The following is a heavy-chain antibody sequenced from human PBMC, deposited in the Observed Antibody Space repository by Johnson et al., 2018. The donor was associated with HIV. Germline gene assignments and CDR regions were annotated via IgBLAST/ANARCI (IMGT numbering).Heavy chain of an antibody. Sequence: VQLVESGGGLVQPGGSLRLSCAASGFTFSNSDMNWVHQAPGKRLEWVSGVSWNGSRTHYADSVKGRFIISRDNSRNTLYLQMNSLRAEDTAVYYCARDFKGRGYYPSYAFDIWGQGTMVTVSS. CDR1: GFTFSNSD. V-gene: IGHV3-35*01. J-gene: IGHJ3*02. D-gene: IGHD3-22*01. CDR3: ARDFKGRGYYPSYAFDI. CDR2: VSWNGSRT.